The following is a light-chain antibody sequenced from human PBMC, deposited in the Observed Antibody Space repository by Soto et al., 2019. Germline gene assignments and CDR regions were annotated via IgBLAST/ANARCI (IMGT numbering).Light chain of an antibody. Sequence: DIVMTQSPLSLPVTPGEPASISCRSSHSLLHSNGYNYLDWYLQKPGQSPQLLIYLGSNWASGVPDRFSGSGSGTDFTLKISRVEAEDVGVYYCMQALQTSYTFGQGTKLEIK. CDR1: HSLLHSNGYNY. V-gene: IGKV2-28*01. J-gene: IGKJ2*01. CDR3: MQALQTSYT. CDR2: LGS.